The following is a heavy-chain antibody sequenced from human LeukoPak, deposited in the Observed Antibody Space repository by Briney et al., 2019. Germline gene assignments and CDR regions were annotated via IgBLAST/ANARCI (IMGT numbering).Heavy chain of an antibody. D-gene: IGHD6-13*01. CDR2: MQTTGRD. J-gene: IGHJ3*02. CDR3: AREFRATGIAAHFDI. CDR1: GGSISSGSYY. V-gene: IGHV4-61*02. Sequence: SETLSLTCTVSGGSISSGSYYWSWIRQPAGKGLEWIGRMQTTGRDNYNPSLKSRVTMSVDTSKNQFSLKLRSVTAADTAMYYCAREFRATGIAAHFDIWGQGTKVTVSS.